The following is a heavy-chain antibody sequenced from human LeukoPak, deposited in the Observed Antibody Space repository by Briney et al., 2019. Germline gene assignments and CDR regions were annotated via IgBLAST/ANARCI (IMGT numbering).Heavy chain of an antibody. Sequence: GGSLRLSCTASGFTFGDYAMSWVRQAPGKGLEWVGFIRSKAYGGTTEYAASVEGRFTISRDDSKSIAYLQMNSLKTEDTAVYYCTRAEELGLYYYYYMDVWGKGTTVTISS. CDR2: IRSKAYGGTT. D-gene: IGHD1-7*01. V-gene: IGHV3-49*04. J-gene: IGHJ6*03. CDR3: TRAEELGLYYYYYMDV. CDR1: GFTFGDYA.